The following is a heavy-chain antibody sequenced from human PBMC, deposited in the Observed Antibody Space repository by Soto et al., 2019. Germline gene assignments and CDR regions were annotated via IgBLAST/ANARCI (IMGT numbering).Heavy chain of an antibody. CDR2: IYYSGST. Sequence: SETLSLTCTVSGGSISSYYWSWIRQPPGKGLEWIGYIYYSGSTNYNPSLKSRVTISVDTSKNQFSIKLSSVTAADTAVYYCSRPHGGSSGWDNWFDPWGQGTLVTVSS. CDR1: GGSISSYY. V-gene: IGHV4-59*01. D-gene: IGHD6-25*01. CDR3: SRPHGGSSGWDNWFDP. J-gene: IGHJ5*02.